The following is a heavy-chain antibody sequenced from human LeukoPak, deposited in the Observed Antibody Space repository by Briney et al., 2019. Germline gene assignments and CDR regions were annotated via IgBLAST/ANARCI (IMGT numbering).Heavy chain of an antibody. CDR1: GFTVGSIH. CDR2: IYNGDNT. D-gene: IGHD6-19*01. V-gene: IGHV3-66*01. CDR3: ARASQWLAFDY. Sequence: PGGSLRLSCAASGFTVGSIHMTWVRQAPGKGLEWVSVIYNGDNTYYADSVKGRFTISRDNSKNTLFLQMNNLRVEDTAVYFCARASQWLAFDYWGQGTLVTVSS. J-gene: IGHJ4*02.